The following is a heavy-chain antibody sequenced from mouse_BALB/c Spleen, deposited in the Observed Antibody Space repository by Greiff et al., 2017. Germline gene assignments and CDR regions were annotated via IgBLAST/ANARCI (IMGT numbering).Heavy chain of an antibody. CDR3: ARGYDRHYYAMDY. J-gene: IGHJ4*01. D-gene: IGHD2-12*01. Sequence: EVQLQESGGGLVQPGGSLRLSCATSGFTFTDYYMSWVRQPPVKALEWLGFIRNKANGYTTEYSASVKGRFTISRDNSQSILYLQMNTLRAEDSATYYCARGYDRHYYAMDYWGQGTSVTVSS. CDR2: IRNKANGYTT. CDR1: GFTFTDYY. V-gene: IGHV7-3*02.